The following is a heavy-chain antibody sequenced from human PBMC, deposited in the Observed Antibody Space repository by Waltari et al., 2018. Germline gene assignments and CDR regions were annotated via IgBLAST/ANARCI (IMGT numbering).Heavy chain of an antibody. Sequence: QVQLQESGPGLVKPSQTLSLTCSVSGGSITSGIYYWTWIRQPAGKGLEWIGRIYTSGNTDYNPSLKSRVTMSMDTSKNQFSLNLSSVTAADTAVYYCARFPRDYSFDYWGQGTLVTV. D-gene: IGHD4-17*01. CDR2: IYTSGNT. J-gene: IGHJ4*02. CDR1: GGSITSGIYY. CDR3: ARFPRDYSFDY. V-gene: IGHV4-61*02.